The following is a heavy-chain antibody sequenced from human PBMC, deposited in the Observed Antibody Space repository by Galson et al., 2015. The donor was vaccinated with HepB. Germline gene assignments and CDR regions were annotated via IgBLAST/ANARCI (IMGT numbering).Heavy chain of an antibody. Sequence: SLRLSCAASGFTFSSYGMHWVRQAPGKGLEWVAVIWYDGSNKYYADSVKGRFTISRDNSKNTLYLQMNSLRAEDTAVYYCAKERGGIVVVPAAMGYYYYGMDVWGQGTTVTVSS. CDR3: AKERGGIVVVPAAMGYYYYGMDV. J-gene: IGHJ6*02. CDR2: IWYDGSNK. V-gene: IGHV3-33*06. CDR1: GFTFSSYG. D-gene: IGHD2-2*01.